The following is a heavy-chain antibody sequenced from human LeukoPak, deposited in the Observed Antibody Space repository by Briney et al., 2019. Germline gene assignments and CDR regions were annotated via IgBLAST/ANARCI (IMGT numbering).Heavy chain of an antibody. CDR3: ATFQGVLLLDY. CDR2: ISYDGSNK. Sequence: PGGSLRLSCAASGFTFRTYGIHWVRQAPGKGLEWVAVISYDGSNKYYADSVKGRFTISRDNSKNTLYLQMNSLRAEDTAVYYCATFQGVLLLDYWGQGTLVTVSS. D-gene: IGHD3-16*01. J-gene: IGHJ4*02. V-gene: IGHV3-30*03. CDR1: GFTFRTYG.